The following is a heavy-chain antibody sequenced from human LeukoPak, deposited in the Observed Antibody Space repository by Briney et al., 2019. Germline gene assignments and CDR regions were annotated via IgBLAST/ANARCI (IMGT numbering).Heavy chain of an antibody. D-gene: IGHD3-22*01. CDR2: IYYSGST. J-gene: IGHJ4*02. V-gene: IGHV4-39*07. CDR3: ARATGATYYYDSSGLQVDY. Sequence: SETLSLTCTVSGGSISSSSYYWGWIRQPPGKGLEWIGSIYYSGSTYYNPSLKSRVTISVDTSKNQFSLKLSFVTAADTAVYYCARATGATYYYDSSGLQVDYWGQGTLVTVSS. CDR1: GGSISSSSYY.